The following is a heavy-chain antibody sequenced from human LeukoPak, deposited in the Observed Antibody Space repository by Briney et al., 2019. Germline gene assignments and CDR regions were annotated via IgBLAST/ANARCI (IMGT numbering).Heavy chain of an antibody. CDR1: GFTFSSYA. CDR3: AKAAGVVIAAAGRFDY. D-gene: IGHD6-13*01. Sequence: PGGSLRLSCAASGFTFSSYAMSWVRQAPGKGLEWVSAISGSGGSTYYADSVKGRFTISRDNSKNTLYLQMNSLRAEDTAVYYRAKAAGVVIAAAGRFDYWGQGTLVTVSS. V-gene: IGHV3-23*01. J-gene: IGHJ4*02. CDR2: ISGSGGST.